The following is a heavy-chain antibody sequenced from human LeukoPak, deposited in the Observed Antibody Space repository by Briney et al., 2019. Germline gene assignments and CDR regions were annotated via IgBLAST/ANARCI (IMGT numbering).Heavy chain of an antibody. Sequence: ASVKVSCKASGYTFTGYYMHWVRQAPGRGLEWMGRINPNSGGTNYAQKFQGRVTMTRDTSISTAYMELSRLRSDDTAVYYCARAITIFGVVTGADLGYWGQGTLVTVSS. V-gene: IGHV1-2*06. D-gene: IGHD3-3*01. CDR3: ARAITIFGVVTGADLGY. CDR1: GYTFTGYY. CDR2: INPNSGGT. J-gene: IGHJ4*02.